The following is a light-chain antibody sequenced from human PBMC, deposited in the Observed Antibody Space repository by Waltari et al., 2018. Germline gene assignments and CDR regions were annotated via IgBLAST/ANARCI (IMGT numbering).Light chain of an antibody. CDR2: DAS. J-gene: IGKJ2*01. CDR3: QQRSSWTPHT. CDR1: HSVGTY. V-gene: IGKV3-11*01. Sequence: EIVLTQSPATLSLSPGETATLSCRASHSVGTYLAWYQQKPGQAPRLLIYDASNRATGIPDRFRGSGSGTDFTLTIDSLEPEDFALYYCQQRSSWTPHTFGQGARLEIK.